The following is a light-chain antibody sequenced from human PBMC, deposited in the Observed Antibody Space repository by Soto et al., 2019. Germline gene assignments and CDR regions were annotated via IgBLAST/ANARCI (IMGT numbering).Light chain of an antibody. Sequence: DIQMTQSPSSLSASVGDRVTITCRASQSISSYLNWYQQKPGKAPKVLIYAASSLQSGVPSRFSGSGSGTEFTLTISSLQPEDFATYYCQQSYSTLRTFGQGTKVEI. CDR2: AAS. J-gene: IGKJ1*01. V-gene: IGKV1-39*01. CDR3: QQSYSTLRT. CDR1: QSISSY.